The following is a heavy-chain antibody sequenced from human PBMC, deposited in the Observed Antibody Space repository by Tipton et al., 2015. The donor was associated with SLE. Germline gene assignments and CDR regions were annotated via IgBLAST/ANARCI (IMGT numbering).Heavy chain of an antibody. CDR2: LNSDGITT. CDR1: GFTFSSHW. Sequence: SLRLSCAASGFTFSSHWMHWVRQTPGKGLVWVSRLNSDGITTEYADSVKGRFTISRDNAKNTLYLQMHSLRVDDTAVYYCGRGVYSEGSVGMDVWGQGTTVTVSS. J-gene: IGHJ6*02. D-gene: IGHD3-22*01. V-gene: IGHV3-74*03. CDR3: GRGVYSEGSVGMDV.